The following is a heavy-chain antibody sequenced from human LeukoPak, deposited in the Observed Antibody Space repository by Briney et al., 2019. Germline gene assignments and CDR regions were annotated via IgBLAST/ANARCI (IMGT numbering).Heavy chain of an antibody. Sequence: GGSLRLSCVASGFTFGGYTINWVRLAPGKGLEWVSSISSSLNMYFAESVKGRFTISRDSARNSVSLQLNSLSVEDTAVYYCARDAGIVAFDIWGQGTVVTVSS. CDR3: ARDAGIVAFDI. D-gene: IGHD2-15*01. J-gene: IGHJ3*02. CDR2: ISSSLNM. V-gene: IGHV3-21*01. CDR1: GFTFGGYT.